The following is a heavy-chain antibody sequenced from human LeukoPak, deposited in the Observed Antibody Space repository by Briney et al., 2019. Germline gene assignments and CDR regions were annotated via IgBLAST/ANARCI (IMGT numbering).Heavy chain of an antibody. D-gene: IGHD3-10*01. V-gene: IGHV3-7*01. CDR1: EFTFSNYW. CDR2: IQKDGSQK. CDR3: ARDSSGFGIDY. Sequence: GGSLRLSCAASEFTFSNYWMSWVRQAPGKGLEWVASIQKDGSQKYYLESVKGRFTISRDNTKNSLYLHMSSLRADDTAVYYCARDSSGFGIDYWGQGTLVTVSS. J-gene: IGHJ4*02.